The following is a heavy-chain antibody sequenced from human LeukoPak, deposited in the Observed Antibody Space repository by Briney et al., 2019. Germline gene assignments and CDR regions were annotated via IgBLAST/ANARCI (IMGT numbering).Heavy chain of an antibody. CDR2: INHSGST. Sequence: SETLSLTCAVYGGSFSGYYWSWIRQPPGKGLEWIGEINHSGSTNYNPSPKSRVTISVDTSKNQFSLKLSSVTAADTAVYYCARGVRYYYDSSGYLYYFDYWGQGTLVTVSS. J-gene: IGHJ4*02. CDR3: ARGVRYYYDSSGYLYYFDY. V-gene: IGHV4-34*01. CDR1: GGSFSGYY. D-gene: IGHD3-22*01.